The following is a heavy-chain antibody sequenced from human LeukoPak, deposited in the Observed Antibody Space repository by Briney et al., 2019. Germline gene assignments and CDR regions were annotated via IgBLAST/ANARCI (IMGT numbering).Heavy chain of an antibody. CDR3: ARDLTTVTTPGY. Sequence: GGSLRLSCAASGFTFSSYSMNWIRQAPGQGLEWISYISSSSTTISYADSVKGRFTISRDTAKNSHYLEMNSLRAEDTALYYCARDLTTVTTPGYWGKGTLVIVTS. V-gene: IGHV3-48*01. J-gene: IGHJ4*02. D-gene: IGHD4-17*01. CDR2: ISSSSTTI. CDR1: GFTFSSYS.